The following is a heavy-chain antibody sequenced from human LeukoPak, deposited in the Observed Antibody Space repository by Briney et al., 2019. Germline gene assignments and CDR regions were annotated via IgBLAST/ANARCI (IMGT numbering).Heavy chain of an antibody. D-gene: IGHD3-22*01. J-gene: IGHJ4*02. CDR3: AKDIYYDSSGLKGHFDY. CDR2: ISWNSGSI. V-gene: IGHV3-9*01. CDR1: GFTFDDYA. Sequence: GRSLRLSCAASGFTFDDYAMHWVRQAPGKGLEWVSGISWNSGSIGYADSVKGRFTISRDNAKNSLYLQMNSLRAEDTALYYCAKDIYYDSSGLKGHFDYWGQGTLVTVSS.